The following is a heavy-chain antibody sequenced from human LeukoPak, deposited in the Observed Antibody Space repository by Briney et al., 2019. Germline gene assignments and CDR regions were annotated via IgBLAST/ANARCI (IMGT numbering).Heavy chain of an antibody. CDR2: ISSSSSTI. CDR3: ARDGYCTNGVCYAPHDY. D-gene: IGHD2-8*01. J-gene: IGHJ4*02. CDR1: GFTFSSYS. V-gene: IGHV3-48*01. Sequence: GGSLRLSCAASGFTFSSYSMNWVRQAPGKGLEWVSYISSSSSTIYYADSVKGRFTISRDNAKNSLYLQMNSLRAEDTAVYYCARDGYCTNGVCYAPHDYWGLGTLVTVSS.